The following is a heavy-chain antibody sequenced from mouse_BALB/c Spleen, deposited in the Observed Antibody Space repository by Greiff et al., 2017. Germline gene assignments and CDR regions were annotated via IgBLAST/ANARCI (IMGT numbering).Heavy chain of an antibody. CDR2: ISSGGST. CDR3: ARETYSYAMDY. D-gene: IGHD2-10*01. Sequence: EVKVEESGGGLVKPGGSLKLSCAASGFTFSSYDMSWVRQTPEKRLEWVAAISSGGSTYYPDSVKGRFTISRDNARNILYLQMSSLRSEDTAMYYCARETYSYAMDYWGQGTSVTVSA. V-gene: IGHV5-6-5*01. CDR1: GFTFSSYD. J-gene: IGHJ4*01.